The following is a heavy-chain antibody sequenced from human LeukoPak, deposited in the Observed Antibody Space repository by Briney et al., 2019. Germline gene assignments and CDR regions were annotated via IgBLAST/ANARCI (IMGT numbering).Heavy chain of an antibody. J-gene: IGHJ4*02. CDR2: INHSGST. CDR3: ARGSWNYDY. V-gene: IGHV4-34*01. D-gene: IGHD1-7*01. Sequence: SETLSLTCAVYGGSFSGYYWSWIRQPPGKGLEWIGEINHSGSTNYNPSLKSRVTISVDTSKTQFSLKLSSVTAADTAVYYCARGSWNYDYWGQGTLVTVSS. CDR1: GGSFSGYY.